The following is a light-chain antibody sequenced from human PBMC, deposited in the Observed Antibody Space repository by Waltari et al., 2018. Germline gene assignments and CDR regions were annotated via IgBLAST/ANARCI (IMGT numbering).Light chain of an antibody. CDR1: SSNIGAGFA. Sequence: QSVLTQPPSVSGAPGQRVTIPCTGSSSNIGAGFAVHWYQQLPGTAPKPPLFGNNNRPSGVPDRFSGSKSGTSASLAITGLQAEDEADYYCQSYDSSLFVVFGGGTKLTVL. CDR2: GNN. CDR3: QSYDSSLFVV. V-gene: IGLV1-40*01. J-gene: IGLJ2*01.